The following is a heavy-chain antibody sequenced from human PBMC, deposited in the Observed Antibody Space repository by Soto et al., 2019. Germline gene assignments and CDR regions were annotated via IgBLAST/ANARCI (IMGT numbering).Heavy chain of an antibody. D-gene: IGHD1-26*01. Sequence: GGSLRLSCAASGFTFSSDWMHWVRQAPGKGLVWVSRINTDGSDTSYADSVKGRFTISRDNAKNTLYLQMNSLRAEDTAIYYCVRDFQWAFDYWGQGTLVTVSS. CDR3: VRDFQWAFDY. CDR2: INTDGSDT. V-gene: IGHV3-74*01. J-gene: IGHJ4*02. CDR1: GFTFSSDW.